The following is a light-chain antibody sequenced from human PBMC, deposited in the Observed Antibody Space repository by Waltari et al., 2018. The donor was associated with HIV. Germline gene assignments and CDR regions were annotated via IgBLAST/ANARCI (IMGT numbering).Light chain of an antibody. J-gene: IGKJ2*01. CDR2: DAS. Sequence: EIVLTQSPATLSLSPGHTATLPCRASQSISSYLAWYQQKPGQAPRLLIYDASHTATGIPARFSGSGSGTDFTLTIGPLEPEDFAVYYCQQRDKWPPSYTFGQGTRVEI. CDR1: QSISSY. CDR3: QQRDKWPPSYT. V-gene: IGKV3-11*01.